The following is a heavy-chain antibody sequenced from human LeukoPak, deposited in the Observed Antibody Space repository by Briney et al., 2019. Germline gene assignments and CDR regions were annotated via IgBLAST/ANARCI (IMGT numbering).Heavy chain of an antibody. CDR3: ARDRGVRGVLNFDY. CDR1: GYTFTDYY. V-gene: IGHV1-2*02. CDR2: TNPNSGGT. J-gene: IGHJ4*02. D-gene: IGHD3-10*01. Sequence: ASVKVSCKASGYTFTDYYMHWVRQAPGQGLEWMGWTNPNSGGTNYAQKFQGRVTMTRDTSISTAQMELSGLRSDDTAVYYCARDRGVRGVLNFDYWGQGTLVTVSS.